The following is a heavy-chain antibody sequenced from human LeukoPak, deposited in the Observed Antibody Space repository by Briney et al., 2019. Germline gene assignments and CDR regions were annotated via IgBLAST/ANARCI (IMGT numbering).Heavy chain of an antibody. Sequence: GASLRLSCAASGFTFDDYAMHWVRQDPGKGLEWVSGISWNAGTIGYADSVKGRFTISRDNAKNSLYLQMNSLRAEDTALYYCAKAQRYGSYYYYMDVWGKGTTVTVSS. D-gene: IGHD3-10*01. CDR2: ISWNAGTI. CDR3: AKAQRYGSYYYYMDV. V-gene: IGHV3-9*01. CDR1: GFTFDDYA. J-gene: IGHJ6*03.